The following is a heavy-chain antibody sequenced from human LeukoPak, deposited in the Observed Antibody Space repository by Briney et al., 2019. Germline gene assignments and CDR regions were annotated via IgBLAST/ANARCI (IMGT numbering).Heavy chain of an antibody. CDR2: IWYDGSNK. J-gene: IGHJ4*02. D-gene: IGHD4/OR15-4a*01. CDR1: GFTFSSYG. CDR3: ARDVLDYGYIDY. Sequence: EPGGSLRLSCAGSGFTFSSYGMHWVRQAPGKGLEWVAVIWYDGSNKYYADSVKGRFTISRDNSKNTLYLQMNSLRAEDTAVYYCARDVLDYGYIDYWGQGTLVTVSS. V-gene: IGHV3-33*01.